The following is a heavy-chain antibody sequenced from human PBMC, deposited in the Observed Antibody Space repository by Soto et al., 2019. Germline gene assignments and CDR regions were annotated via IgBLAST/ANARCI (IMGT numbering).Heavy chain of an antibody. CDR3: ARGDGDYHDGNGYLGRH. D-gene: IGHD3-22*01. Sequence: EVQLVESGGGLFQPGGSLRLSCAASGFTFSSYWMHWDRQAPGKGLVWVSRIRSDGSNAEYADSVKGRFTISRDNAENTLYLQMNSLRVEDTAVYYCARGDGDYHDGNGYLGRHWGQGTLVTVSS. CDR2: IRSDGSNA. CDR1: GFTFSSYW. J-gene: IGHJ4*02. V-gene: IGHV3-74*03.